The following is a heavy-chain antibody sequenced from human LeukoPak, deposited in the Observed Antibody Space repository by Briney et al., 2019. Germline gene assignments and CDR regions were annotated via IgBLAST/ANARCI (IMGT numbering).Heavy chain of an antibody. CDR3: ARVNSLLWFGRIDY. J-gene: IGHJ4*02. Sequence: PSETLSLTCTVSGGSISSYYWSWIRQPPGKGLEWIGYIYYSGSTNYNPSLKSRVTISVDTSKNQVSMKLSSVTAADTAVYYCARVNSLLWFGRIDYWGQGTLVTVSS. V-gene: IGHV4-59*01. CDR1: GGSISSYY. D-gene: IGHD3-10*01. CDR2: IYYSGST.